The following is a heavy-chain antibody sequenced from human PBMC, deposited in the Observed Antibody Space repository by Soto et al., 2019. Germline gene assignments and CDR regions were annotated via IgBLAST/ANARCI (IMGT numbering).Heavy chain of an antibody. Sequence: SVNVSCKSSGGTFSSYAIIWVRQAPGQGLEWMGGIIPIFGTANYAQKFQGRVTITADESTSTAYMELSSQRSEDTAVYYFARDKSKQLADYYYYGMDVWGQGTTVTVSS. CDR1: GGTFSSYA. D-gene: IGHD6-6*01. CDR3: ARDKSKQLADYYYYGMDV. V-gene: IGHV1-69*13. J-gene: IGHJ6*02. CDR2: IIPIFGTA.